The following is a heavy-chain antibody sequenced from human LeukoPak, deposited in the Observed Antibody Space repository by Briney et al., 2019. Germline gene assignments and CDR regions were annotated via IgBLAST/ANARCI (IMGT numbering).Heavy chain of an antibody. J-gene: IGHJ4*02. CDR2: IRTDGGTK. D-gene: IGHD3-16*01. V-gene: IGHV3-74*01. Sequence: GGSLRLSCEGSGFSFSSYCMHWVRQAPGKGLAWVSRIRTDGGTKYYADSVRGRFTVSRDNARNTLYLQMDSLRVDDTAVYYCARDWAWGGFDHWGQGTLVTVSS. CDR3: ARDWAWGGFDH. CDR1: GFSFSSYC.